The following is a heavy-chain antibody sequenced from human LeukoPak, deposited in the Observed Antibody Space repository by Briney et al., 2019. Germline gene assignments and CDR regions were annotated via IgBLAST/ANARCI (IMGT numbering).Heavy chain of an antibody. J-gene: IGHJ4*02. Sequence: GESLKISCQASGYDFSTYWIGWVRQMPGKGLEWVGIIYPGDSDTKYSPSFQGQVFISADRSIRSTYLEWSSLKSSDTAMYYCARLLGGPLIWSGYLDYWGQGTLVTVSS. D-gene: IGHD3-3*01. CDR1: GYDFSTYW. CDR2: IYPGDSDT. CDR3: ARLLGGPLIWSGYLDY. V-gene: IGHV5-51*01.